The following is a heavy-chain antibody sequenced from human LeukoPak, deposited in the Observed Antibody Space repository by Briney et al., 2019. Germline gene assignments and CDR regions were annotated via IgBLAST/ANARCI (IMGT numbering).Heavy chain of an antibody. CDR2: ISGSGGST. Sequence: GGSLRLSCAASGFTSSSYAMSWVRQAPGKGLEWVSAISGSGGSTYYADSVKGRFTISRDNSKNTLYLQMNSLRAEDTAVYYCAKDRSDYGDYDYYMDVWGKGTTVTVSS. CDR3: AKDRSDYGDYDYYMDV. J-gene: IGHJ6*03. V-gene: IGHV3-23*01. CDR1: GFTSSSYA. D-gene: IGHD4-17*01.